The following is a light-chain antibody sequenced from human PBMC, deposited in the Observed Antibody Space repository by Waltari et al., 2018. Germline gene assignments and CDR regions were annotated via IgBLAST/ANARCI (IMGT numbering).Light chain of an antibody. CDR2: EVT. V-gene: IGLV2-14*01. CDR1: SSDVGSYNY. CDR3: SSYTPTSMLV. J-gene: IGLJ2*01. Sequence: QSALTQPASVSGSPGQSLTLSCSGTSSDVGSYNYVSWYQQHPGTPPKLLIYEVTKRPSGVSGRFSGSKSGNTAALTISGLQPEDEADYFCSSYTPTSMLVFGGGTKLTV.